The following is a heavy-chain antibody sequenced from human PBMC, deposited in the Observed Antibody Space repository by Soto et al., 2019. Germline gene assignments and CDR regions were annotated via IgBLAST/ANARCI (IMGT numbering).Heavy chain of an antibody. CDR1: GGSISSGGYY. CDR2: IYYSGST. J-gene: IGHJ4*02. V-gene: IGHV4-31*03. CDR3: ARDSEYSGYGFDY. D-gene: IGHD5-12*01. Sequence: TSETLSLTCTVSGGSISSGGYYWSWIRQHPGKGLEWIGYIYYSGSTYYNPSLKSRVTISVDTSKNQFSLKLSSVTAADTAVYYCARDSEYSGYGFDYWGQGTLVTVSS.